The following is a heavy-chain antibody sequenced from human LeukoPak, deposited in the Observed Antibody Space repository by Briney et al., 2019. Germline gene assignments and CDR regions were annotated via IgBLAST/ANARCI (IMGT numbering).Heavy chain of an antibody. CDR2: IIPIFGTA. V-gene: IGHV1-69*13. CDR3: ARGGYYYDSSGYSHLPDY. CDR1: GGTFSSYA. D-gene: IGHD3-22*01. J-gene: IGHJ4*02. Sequence: ASVKVSCKASGGTFSSYAISWVRQAPGQGLEWMGGIIPIFGTANYAQKFQGRVTITADESTSTAYMELSSLRSEDTAVYYCARGGYYYDSSGYSHLPDYWGQGTLVTVSA.